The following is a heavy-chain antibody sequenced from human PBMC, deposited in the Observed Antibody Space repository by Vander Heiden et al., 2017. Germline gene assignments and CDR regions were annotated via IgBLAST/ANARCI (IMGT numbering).Heavy chain of an antibody. J-gene: IGHJ6*02. CDR1: GFTFSGSA. Sequence: EVQLVESGGGLVQPGGSLKLSCAASGFTFSGSAMHWVRQASGKGLEGVGRIRSKTNSYATAYAASVKGRFTISRDDSKNTAYLQMNSLKTEDTAVYYCTSSGYLDYHGMDVWGQGTTVTVSS. V-gene: IGHV3-73*02. CDR2: IRSKTNSYAT. D-gene: IGHD5-12*01. CDR3: TSSGYLDYHGMDV.